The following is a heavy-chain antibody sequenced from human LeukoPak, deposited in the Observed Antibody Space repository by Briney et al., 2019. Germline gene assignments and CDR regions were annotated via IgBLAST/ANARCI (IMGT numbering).Heavy chain of an antibody. J-gene: IGHJ4*02. CDR1: GGTFSSYA. CDR2: IIPIFGTA. V-gene: IGHV1-69*05. CDR3: ARVGVSILALDY. Sequence: ASVKVSCKASGGTFSSYAISWVRQAPGQGLEWMGGIIPIFGTANYAQKFQGRVTITTDESTSTAYMELSSLRSEDTAVYYCARVGVSILALDYWGQGALVTVSS. D-gene: IGHD1-26*01.